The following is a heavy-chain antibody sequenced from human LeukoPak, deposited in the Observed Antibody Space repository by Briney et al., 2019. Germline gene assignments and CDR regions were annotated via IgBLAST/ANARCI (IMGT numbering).Heavy chain of an antibody. D-gene: IGHD6-19*01. V-gene: IGHV4-34*01. Sequence: PSETLSLTCAVYGGSFSGYYWSWIRQPPGKGLEWIGEINHGGSTNYSPSLKSRVTISVDTSKNQFSLKLSSVIAADTAVYYCARGGSIAVAGIYWFDPWGQGTLVTVSS. J-gene: IGHJ5*02. CDR2: INHGGST. CDR1: GGSFSGYY. CDR3: ARGGSIAVAGIYWFDP.